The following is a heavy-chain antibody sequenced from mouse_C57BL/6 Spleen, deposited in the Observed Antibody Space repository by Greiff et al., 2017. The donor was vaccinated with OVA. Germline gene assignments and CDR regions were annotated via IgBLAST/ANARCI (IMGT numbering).Heavy chain of an antibody. CDR3: AGSSGYYGSTPDY. D-gene: IGHD1-1*01. CDR1: GYTFTSYW. J-gene: IGHJ2*01. V-gene: IGHV1-64*01. Sequence: VQLQQPGAELVKPGASVKLSCKASGYTFTSYWMHWVKQRPGQGLEWIGMIHPNSGSTNYNEKFKSKATLTVDKSSSTAYMQLSSLTSEDSAVYYCAGSSGYYGSTPDYWGQGTTLTVSS. CDR2: IHPNSGST.